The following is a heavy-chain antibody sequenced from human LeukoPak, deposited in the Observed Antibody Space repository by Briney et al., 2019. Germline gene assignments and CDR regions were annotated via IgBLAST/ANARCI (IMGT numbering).Heavy chain of an antibody. CDR2: VWFVGSNK. J-gene: IGHJ5*02. CDR1: GFTFSSYG. Sequence: RRSLRLSCAASGFTFSSYGMHWVRQAPGKGLEWVAVVWFVGSNKYYADSVKGRFTISRDNSKNTLYLQMNSLRAEDTAVYYCARTNIVVVPAAIPRLEGWFDPWGQGTLVTVSS. D-gene: IGHD2-2*01. CDR3: ARTNIVVVPAAIPRLEGWFDP. V-gene: IGHV3-33*01.